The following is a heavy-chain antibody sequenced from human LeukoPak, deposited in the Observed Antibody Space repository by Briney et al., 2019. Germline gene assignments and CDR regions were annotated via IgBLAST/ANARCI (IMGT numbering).Heavy chain of an antibody. Sequence: GGSLRLSCAASGFTFSSYEMNWVRQAPGKGLEWVSYISSSGSTIYYADSVKGRFTISRDNSKNTLFLQMNSLRAEDSAVYYCAKDYVVGSIDYWGQGTLVTVSS. J-gene: IGHJ4*02. D-gene: IGHD2-21*01. CDR3: AKDYVVGSIDY. CDR2: ISSSGSTI. V-gene: IGHV3-48*03. CDR1: GFTFSSYE.